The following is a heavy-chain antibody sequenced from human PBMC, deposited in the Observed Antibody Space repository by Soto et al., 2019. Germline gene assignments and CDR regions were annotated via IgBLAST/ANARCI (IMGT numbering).Heavy chain of an antibody. CDR2: IFYSGST. D-gene: IGHD2-15*01. CDR3: ARGGSGDIVVVAAIDY. J-gene: IGHJ4*02. V-gene: IGHV4-31*03. Sequence: QVQLQESGPGLVKPSQTLSLTCSVSGGSISSGDYYWSWVRQHPGKVLEWIGDIFYSGSTYYNPSLKSRVTISVDTSKNQFSLKLSSVTAADTAVYYCARGGSGDIVVVAAIDYWGQGTLVTVSS. CDR1: GGSISSGDYY.